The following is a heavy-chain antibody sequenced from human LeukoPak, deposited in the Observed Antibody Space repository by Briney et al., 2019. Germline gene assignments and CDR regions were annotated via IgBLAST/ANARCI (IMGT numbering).Heavy chain of an antibody. CDR1: GFTFSSYA. CDR2: ISYDGSNK. J-gene: IGHJ4*02. V-gene: IGHV3-30-3*02. Sequence: GGSLRLSCAASGFTFSSYAMHWVRQAPGKGLEWVAVISYDGSNKYYADSVKGRFTISRDNPRNTLYLQMSSLRVEDTAVYYCAKYRGSSSSSWHFDYWGQGTLVTVSS. CDR3: AKYRGSSSSSWHFDY. D-gene: IGHD2-2*01.